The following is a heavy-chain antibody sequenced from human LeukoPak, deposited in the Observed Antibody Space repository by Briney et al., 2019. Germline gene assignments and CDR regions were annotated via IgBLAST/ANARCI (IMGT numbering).Heavy chain of an antibody. D-gene: IGHD3-9*01. CDR1: GFTFSSYS. V-gene: IGHV3-21*01. J-gene: IGHJ3*02. CDR3: AREADILTGYYDDAFDI. Sequence: GGSLRLSCAASGFTFSSYSKTWVRQAPGKGLEWVSSISSSSSYIYYADSVKGRFTISRDNAKNSLYLQMNSLRAEDTAVYYCAREADILTGYYDDAFDIWGQGTMVTVSS. CDR2: ISSSSSYI.